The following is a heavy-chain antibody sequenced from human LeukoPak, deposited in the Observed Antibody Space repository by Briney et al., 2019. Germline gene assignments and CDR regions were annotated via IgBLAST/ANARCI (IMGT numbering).Heavy chain of an antibody. CDR1: GFTFSSYG. CDR3: ARRYCSSTSCYGEDFDY. Sequence: PGGSLRLSCAASGFTFSSYGMHWVRQAPGKGLEWVAIIWYDGSNKYYADSVKGRFTISRDNSKNTLYLQMNSLRAEDTAVYYCARRYCSSTSCYGEDFDYWGQGTLDTVSS. J-gene: IGHJ4*02. D-gene: IGHD2-2*01. CDR2: IWYDGSNK. V-gene: IGHV3-33*01.